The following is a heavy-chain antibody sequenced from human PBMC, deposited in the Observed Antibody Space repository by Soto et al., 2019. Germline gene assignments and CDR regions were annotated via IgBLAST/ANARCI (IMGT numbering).Heavy chain of an antibody. CDR2: IIPIFGSA. CDR1: GCTFSSYI. D-gene: IGHD6-13*01. J-gene: IGHJ5*02. CDR3: ARAYSSSQYWFDP. V-gene: IGHV1-69*13. Sequence: ASVKVSCKASGCTFSSYIISWLRQAPGQGLEWMGGIIPIFGSADYAQKFQGRVTITADESTSTAYMELSSLRSEDTAVYFCARAYSSSQYWFDPWGQGTLVTVSS.